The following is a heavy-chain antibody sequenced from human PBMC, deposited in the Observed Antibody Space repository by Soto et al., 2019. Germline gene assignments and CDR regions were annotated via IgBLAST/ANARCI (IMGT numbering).Heavy chain of an antibody. Sequence: QVQLVESGGGVVQPGRSLRLSCAASGFTFSSYGMHWVRQAPGKGLEWVAVISYDGSNKYYADSVKGRFTISRDNSKNTWYLQMSSRRAEDTAVYYCAKGLLRPGRAYGMDVWGQGTTVTVSS. CDR1: GFTFSSYG. J-gene: IGHJ6*02. CDR2: ISYDGSNK. V-gene: IGHV3-30*18. CDR3: AKGLLRPGRAYGMDV.